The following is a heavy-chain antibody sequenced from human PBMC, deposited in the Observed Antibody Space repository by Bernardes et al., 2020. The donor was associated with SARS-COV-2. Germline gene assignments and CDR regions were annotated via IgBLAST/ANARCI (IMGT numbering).Heavy chain of an antibody. CDR2: IYNSGST. CDR1: GFPVSSNY. D-gene: IGHD1-26*01. Sequence: GGSLRLSCAASGFPVSSNYMTWVRQAPGKGLEWVSLIYNSGSTDYADSVKGRFTISRDNSKNTLYLQMNSLRAEDTAVYYCARGGRTKVPAHWGQGTLVTVSS. V-gene: IGHV3-66*01. CDR3: ARGGRTKVPAH. J-gene: IGHJ4*02.